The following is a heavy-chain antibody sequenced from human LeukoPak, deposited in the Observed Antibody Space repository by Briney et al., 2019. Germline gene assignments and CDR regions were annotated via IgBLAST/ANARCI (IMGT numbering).Heavy chain of an antibody. J-gene: IGHJ4*02. D-gene: IGHD2-2*02. CDR1: GFTFSNGW. CDR2: IKSKSESGTT. V-gene: IGHV3-15*01. CDR3: TSNLYCSTSSCYTLDN. Sequence: PGGSLRLSCAASGFTFSNGWMSWVRQAPGKGLEWVGRIKSKSESGTTDYAAPVKGRFTISRDGSTNTVYLHMNSLKTEDTAVYFRTSNLYCSTSSCYTLDNWGQGTLVAVSP.